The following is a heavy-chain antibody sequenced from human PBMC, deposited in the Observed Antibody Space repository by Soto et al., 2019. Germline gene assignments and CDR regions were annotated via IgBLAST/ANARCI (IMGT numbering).Heavy chain of an antibody. J-gene: IGHJ4*02. CDR2: ISAYNGNT. D-gene: IGHD3-16*02. V-gene: IGHV1-18*01. CDR1: GYTFTSYG. CDR3: ARDRLHLGELSPGNY. Sequence: ASVKVSCKASGYTFTSYGISWVRQAPGQGLEWMGWISAYNGNTNYAQKLQGRVTMTTDTSTSTAYMELRSLRSDDTAVYYCARDRLHLGELSPGNYWGQGTLVTVSS.